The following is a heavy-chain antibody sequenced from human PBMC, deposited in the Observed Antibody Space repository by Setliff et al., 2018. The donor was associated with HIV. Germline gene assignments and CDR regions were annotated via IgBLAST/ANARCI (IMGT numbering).Heavy chain of an antibody. J-gene: IGHJ4*02. CDR2: INAGDDNT. V-gene: IGHV1-3*01. D-gene: IGHD6-19*01. Sequence: GASVKVSCKAFGYTFSTYAIHWVRQAPGQRLEWMGYINAGDDNTRYSEKFQGRVTITRDTSANTAYMELSSLRSEDTAVYYCARGSCSGCYLSDYWGLGTLVTVSS. CDR3: ARGSCSGCYLSDY. CDR1: GYTFSTYA.